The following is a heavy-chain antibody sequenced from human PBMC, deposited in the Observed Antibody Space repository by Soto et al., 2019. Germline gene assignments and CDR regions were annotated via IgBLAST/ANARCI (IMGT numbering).Heavy chain of an antibody. J-gene: IGHJ4*02. V-gene: IGHV3-11*06. CDR3: ARDRDLSSSWSFDY. CDR2: ISTRSDYT. CDR1: GFTFSDYY. D-gene: IGHD6-13*01. Sequence: GGSLRLSCAASGFTFSDYYMTWIRQAPGKGLEWISYISTRSDYTNYADSVKGRFTISRDNAKSSLYLQMNTLRAEDTAVYYCARDRDLSSSWSFDYWGQGILVTVSS.